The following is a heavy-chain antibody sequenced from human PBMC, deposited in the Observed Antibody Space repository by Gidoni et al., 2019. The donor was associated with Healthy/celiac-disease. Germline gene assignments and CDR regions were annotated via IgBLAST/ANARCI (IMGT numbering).Heavy chain of an antibody. V-gene: IGHV4-34*01. CDR3: ARVKGVFYYCCGMDV. CDR2: INHSGST. CDR1: GGSLSAYY. J-gene: IGHJ6*02. Sequence: QVQLQQWGAGLLKPSETLPLTSAVYGGSLSAYYWSCIRQLPGKELEWRGEINHSGSTNYNPSLKSRVTISVDTSKNQFSLKLSSVTAADTAVYYCARVKGVFYYCCGMDVWGQGTTVTVSS.